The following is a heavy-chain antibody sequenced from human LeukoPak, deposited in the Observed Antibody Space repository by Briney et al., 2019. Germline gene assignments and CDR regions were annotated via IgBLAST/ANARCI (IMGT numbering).Heavy chain of an antibody. Sequence: SETLSLTCSVSGVSVSSGSNYWGWIRQPPGKTLEWIGSIYSSGSTYYNPSLKSRVTISVDTSKNQFSLKLSSVTAADTAVYYCARVCSSTSCYIGYWGQGTLVTVSS. V-gene: IGHV4-39*01. J-gene: IGHJ4*02. D-gene: IGHD2-2*02. CDR3: ARVCSSTSCYIGY. CDR1: GVSVSSGSNY. CDR2: IYSSGST.